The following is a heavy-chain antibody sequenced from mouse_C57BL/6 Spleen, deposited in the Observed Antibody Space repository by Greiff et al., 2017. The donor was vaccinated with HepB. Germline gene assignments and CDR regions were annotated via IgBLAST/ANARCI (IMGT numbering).Heavy chain of an antibody. CDR1: GYTFTDYY. J-gene: IGHJ2*01. D-gene: IGHD2-3*01. CDR3: ARGWLPSDY. V-gene: IGHV1-26*01. CDR2: INPNNGGT. Sequence: VHVKQSGPELVKPGASVKISCKASGYTFTDYYMNWVKQSHGKSLEWIGDINPNNGGTSYNQKFKGKATLTVDKSSSTAYMELRSLTSEDSAVYYCARGWLPSDYWGQGTTLTVSS.